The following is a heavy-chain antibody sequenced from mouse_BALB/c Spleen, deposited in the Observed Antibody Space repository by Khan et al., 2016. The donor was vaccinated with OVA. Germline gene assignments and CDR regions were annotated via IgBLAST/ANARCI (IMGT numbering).Heavy chain of an antibody. D-gene: IGHD1-1*01. Sequence: EVKLEESGPGLVKPSQSLSLTCTVTGYSITTDYAWNWIRQFPGNKLEWMGFIRYSGNTKYNPSLKSRISITRGTSKNQFFLQLKSVTTEDTARYYCARVYGGDFDYWGQGTTLTVSS. CDR3: ARVYGGDFDY. CDR1: GYSITTDYA. V-gene: IGHV3-2*02. CDR2: IRYSGNT. J-gene: IGHJ2*01.